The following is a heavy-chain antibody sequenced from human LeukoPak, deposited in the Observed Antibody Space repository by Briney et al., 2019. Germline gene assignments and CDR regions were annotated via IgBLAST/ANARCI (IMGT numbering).Heavy chain of an antibody. Sequence: GGSLRLSCAASGFTFDDYAMHWVRQAPGKGLEWVSLISWDGGSTYYADSVKGRFTISRDNSKNSLYLQMNSLRAEDTALYYCAKDGELGYCSGGSCYPSYYFDYWGQGTLVTVSS. CDR2: ISWDGGST. J-gene: IGHJ4*02. V-gene: IGHV3-43D*03. D-gene: IGHD2-15*01. CDR3: AKDGELGYCSGGSCYPSYYFDY. CDR1: GFTFDDYA.